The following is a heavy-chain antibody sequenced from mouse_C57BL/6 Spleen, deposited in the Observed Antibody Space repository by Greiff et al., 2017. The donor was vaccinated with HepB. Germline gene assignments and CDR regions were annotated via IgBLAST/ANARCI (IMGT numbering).Heavy chain of an antibody. CDR2: SYPRSGNT. J-gene: IGHJ2*01. Sequence: QVQLKESGAELARPGASVKLSCKASGYTFTSYGISWVKQRTGQGLEWIGESYPRSGNTYYNEKVKGKATLTADKSSSTAYMELRSLTSEDSAVYFCARDDDKGFDDWGQGTTLTVSS. D-gene: IGHD2-4*01. CDR1: GYTFTSYG. CDR3: ARDDDKGFDD. V-gene: IGHV1-81*01.